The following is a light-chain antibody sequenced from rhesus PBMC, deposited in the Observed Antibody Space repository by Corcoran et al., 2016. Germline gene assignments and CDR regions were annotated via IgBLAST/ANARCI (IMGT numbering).Light chain of an antibody. CDR3: QQHNVSPHS. Sequence: DIQMTQPPSSLSASVGDTVTITCRASQGISNYLAWYQQKPGKAPKPLVYYASNLESGVPARSGGSGSGTDFTLTISSLQPEGFATYYCQQHNVSPHSFGQGTKVKIK. CDR1: QGISNY. CDR2: YAS. V-gene: IGKV1S14*01. J-gene: IGKJ2*01.